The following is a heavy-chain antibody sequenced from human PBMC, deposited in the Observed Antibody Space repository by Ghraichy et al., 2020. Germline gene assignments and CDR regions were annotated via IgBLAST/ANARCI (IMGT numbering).Heavy chain of an antibody. V-gene: IGHV3-7*03. CDR1: GFIFSSFW. J-gene: IGHJ4*02. CDR3: ARDSDFDY. Sequence: GGSLRLSCAASGFIFSSFWMSWVRQAPGKGLEWVANIKHDGSEKYYVDAVKGRFTISSDNVKNSLYLQMNSLRADDTAEYYCARDSDFDYWGQGTLVTVSS. CDR2: IKHDGSEK.